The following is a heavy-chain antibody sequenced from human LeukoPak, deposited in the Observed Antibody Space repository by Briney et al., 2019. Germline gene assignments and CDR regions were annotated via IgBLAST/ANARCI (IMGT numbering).Heavy chain of an antibody. J-gene: IGHJ4*02. Sequence: ASVKVSCKASGYTFTSYGISWVRQAPGQGLEWMGGIIPIFGTANYAQKFQGRVTITADESTSTAYMELSSLRSEDTAVYYCARGYDSSGYNDYWGQGTLVTVSS. CDR1: GYTFTSYG. CDR2: IIPIFGTA. CDR3: ARGYDSSGYNDY. V-gene: IGHV1-69*13. D-gene: IGHD3-22*01.